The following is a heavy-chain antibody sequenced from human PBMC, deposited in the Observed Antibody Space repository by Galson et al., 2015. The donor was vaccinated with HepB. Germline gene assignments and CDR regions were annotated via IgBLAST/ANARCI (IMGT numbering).Heavy chain of an antibody. CDR1: GFTFSSYA. CDR3: AKDSDYSNYFDY. J-gene: IGHJ4*02. D-gene: IGHD4-11*01. CDR2: ISGSGGST. V-gene: IGHV3-23*01. Sequence: SLRLSCAASGFTFSSYAMSWVRQAPGKGLEWVSTISGSGGSTYYADSVKGRFTIPRDNSKNTLYLQMNSLRAEDTAVYYCAKDSDYSNYFDYWGQGTLVTVSS.